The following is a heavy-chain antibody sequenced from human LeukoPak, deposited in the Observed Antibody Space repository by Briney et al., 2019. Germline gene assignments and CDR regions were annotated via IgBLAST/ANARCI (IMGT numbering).Heavy chain of an antibody. CDR1: GYTFTSYG. CDR3: ARARTTVAESGLYYYYYGMDV. J-gene: IGHJ6*02. V-gene: IGHV1-18*01. D-gene: IGHD4-23*01. Sequence: ASVKVSCKASGYTFTSYGISWVRQAPGQGLEWMGWISAYNGNTNYAQKLQGRVTITADESTSTAYMELSSLRSEDTAVYYCARARTTVAESGLYYYYYGMDVWGQGTTVTVSS. CDR2: ISAYNGNT.